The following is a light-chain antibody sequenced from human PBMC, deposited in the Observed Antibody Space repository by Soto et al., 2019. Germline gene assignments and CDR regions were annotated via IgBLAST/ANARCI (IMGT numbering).Light chain of an antibody. CDR1: QSVSSG. Sequence: DIQMTQSPSTLSASVGDRVTITCRASQSVSSGLAWYQQRPGKAPKLLIYDASSLESGVPSRFSGSGSGTEFTLTISSLPPDDFATYYCHQYNSYSPTFGQGTKLEIK. CDR2: DAS. CDR3: HQYNSYSPT. V-gene: IGKV1-5*01. J-gene: IGKJ2*01.